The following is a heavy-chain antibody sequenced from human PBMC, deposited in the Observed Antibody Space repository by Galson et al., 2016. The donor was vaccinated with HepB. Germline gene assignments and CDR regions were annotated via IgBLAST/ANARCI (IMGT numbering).Heavy chain of an antibody. CDR2: ISGSGVST. CDR1: GFTFSDYA. CDR3: ARPPGGDRRYLDL. V-gene: IGHV3-23*01. J-gene: IGHJ2*01. Sequence: SLRLSCAASGFTFSDYAMTWFRQAPGKGLEWVSAISGSGVSTYHADSVRGRLTISRDNAKNSLYLQMNSLRAEDTAVYYCARPPGGDRRYLDLWGRGTLVTVSS. D-gene: IGHD3-16*01.